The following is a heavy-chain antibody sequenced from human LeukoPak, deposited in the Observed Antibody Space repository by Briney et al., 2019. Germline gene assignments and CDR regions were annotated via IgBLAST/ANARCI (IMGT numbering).Heavy chain of an antibody. CDR2: VKADGNDK. V-gene: IGHV3-7*01. D-gene: IGHD4-23*01. CDR1: GFTFSSYG. J-gene: IGHJ3*01. CDR3: ARDSTQRRGNEYYDALDF. Sequence: GGSLRLSCAASGFTFSSYGMHWVRQAPGKGLEWVANVKADGNDKNFVDSVKGRFTIFIDRDKKSMYLQMNSLRVEDTAVYYCARDSTQRRGNEYYDALDFWGQGTMVSVPS.